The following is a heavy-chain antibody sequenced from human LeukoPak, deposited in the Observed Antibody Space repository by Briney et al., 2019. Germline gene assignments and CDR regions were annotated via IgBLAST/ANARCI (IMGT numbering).Heavy chain of an antibody. CDR2: MNPNSGNT. D-gene: IGHD3-3*01. CDR3: ARGGYDFWSGYSYLDY. V-gene: IGHV1-8*01. J-gene: IGHJ4*02. CDR1: GYTFTSYD. Sequence: ASVKVSCKASGYTFTSYDINWVRQATGQGLEWMGWMNPNSGNTGYAQKSQGRVTMTRNTSISTAYMELSSLRSEDTAVYYCARGGYDFWSGYSYLDYWGQGTLVTVSS.